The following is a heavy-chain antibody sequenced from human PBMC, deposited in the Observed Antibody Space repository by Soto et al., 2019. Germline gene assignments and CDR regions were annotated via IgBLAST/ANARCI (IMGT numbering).Heavy chain of an antibody. V-gene: IGHV1-69*01. Sequence: QVQLVQSGADVKKPGSSVKVSCKTSGGPFGSSAISWVRQAPAQGLEWMGEIIPVFDKANYAQNFQGRLTITADEPTGTVFMQLSSLRSEDTAVDFCARLRRAWGDAFDLWGLGTVVTVSS. CDR1: GGPFGSSA. CDR2: IIPVFDKA. D-gene: IGHD3-16*01. CDR3: ARLRRAWGDAFDL. J-gene: IGHJ3*01.